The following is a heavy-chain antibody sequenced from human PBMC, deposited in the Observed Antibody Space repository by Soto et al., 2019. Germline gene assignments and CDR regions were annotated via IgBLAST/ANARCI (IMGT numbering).Heavy chain of an antibody. D-gene: IGHD5-18*01. CDR1: GGTCSSYA. CDR2: IIPIFGTP. V-gene: IGHV1-69*01. CDR3: ARFNVQLWITYYYSVMDV. J-gene: IGHJ6*02. Sequence: QVQLVQSGAEVKKPGSSVKVSCKASGGTCSSYAISWVRQAPGQGLEWMGGIIPIFGTPNYAQKFQGRVTSTADESTSTAYVEQSSLRSEDTAVYYCARFNVQLWITYYYSVMDVWGQGPTVTVSS.